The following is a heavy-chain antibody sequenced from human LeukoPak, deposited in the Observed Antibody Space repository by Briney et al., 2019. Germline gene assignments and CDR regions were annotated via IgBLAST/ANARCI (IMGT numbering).Heavy chain of an antibody. V-gene: IGHV4-59*01. CDR3: ARVEEGYGSGRRENFYYYYMDV. D-gene: IGHD3-10*01. CDR2: IYYSGST. J-gene: IGHJ6*03. Sequence: SETLSLTCTVSGGSISSYYWSWIRQPPGKGLEWIGYIYYSGSTNYNPSLKSRVTISVDTSKNQFSLKLSSVTAADTAVYYCARVEEGYGSGRRENFYYYYMDVWGKGTTVTISS. CDR1: GGSISSYY.